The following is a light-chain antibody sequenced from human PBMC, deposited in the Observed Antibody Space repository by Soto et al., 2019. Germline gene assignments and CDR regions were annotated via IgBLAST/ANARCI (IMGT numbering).Light chain of an antibody. J-gene: IGKJ1*01. CDR3: QQYNGWPQT. Sequence: EMVMTQSPATLSVSPGDSATLSCRASQSVSTTLAWYQQKPGQAPRLLIYGASTRATGIPARFSGSGSGTEFTLTISSLQSEDFAVYYCQQYNGWPQTFGQGTNVDI. V-gene: IGKV3-15*01. CDR1: QSVSTT. CDR2: GAS.